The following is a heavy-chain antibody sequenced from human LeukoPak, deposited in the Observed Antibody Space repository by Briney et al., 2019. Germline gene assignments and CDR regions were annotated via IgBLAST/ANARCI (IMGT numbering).Heavy chain of an antibody. Sequence: ASVMVSCKASGYTFTSYAMNWVRQAPGQGLEWMGWINTNTGNPTYAQGFTGRFVFSLDTSVSTAYLQISSLKAEDTAVYYCARVREGIEQWLVEDAFDIWGQGTMVTVSS. CDR3: ARVREGIEQWLVEDAFDI. CDR1: GYTFTSYA. D-gene: IGHD6-19*01. CDR2: INTNTGNP. J-gene: IGHJ3*02. V-gene: IGHV7-4-1*02.